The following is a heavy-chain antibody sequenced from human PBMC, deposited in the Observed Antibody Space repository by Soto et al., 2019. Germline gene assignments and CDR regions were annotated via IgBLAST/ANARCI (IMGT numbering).Heavy chain of an antibody. D-gene: IGHD3-3*01. J-gene: IGHJ6*02. Sequence: QVQLVQSGAEVKKPGASVKVSCKASGYTFTNYGFSWVRQAPGQGLEWMGWISPYNGNTNYAQNLQGRVTMTTDTSTSTAYMELRSLRSDDTAVYYCARDVSPILEWLLLPLGGYGMDVWGQGTTVTVSS. CDR2: ISPYNGNT. V-gene: IGHV1-18*01. CDR3: ARDVSPILEWLLLPLGGYGMDV. CDR1: GYTFTNYG.